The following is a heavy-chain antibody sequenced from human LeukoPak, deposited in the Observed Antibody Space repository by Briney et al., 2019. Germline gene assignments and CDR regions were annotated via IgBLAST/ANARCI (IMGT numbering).Heavy chain of an antibody. CDR1: GGSVNSGSYY. CDR3: ARAAYSGSYHSDY. V-gene: IGHV4-61*01. J-gene: IGHJ4*02. D-gene: IGHD1-26*01. Sequence: SETLSLTCTVSGGSVNSGSYYWNWIRQPPGKGLEWIGYIYYSGSTNYNPSLKSRVTISVDTSKNQFSLKLSSVTAADTAVYYCARAAYSGSYHSDYWGQGTQVTVSS. CDR2: IYYSGST.